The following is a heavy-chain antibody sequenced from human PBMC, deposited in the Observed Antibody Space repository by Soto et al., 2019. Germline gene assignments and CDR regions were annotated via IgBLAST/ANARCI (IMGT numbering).Heavy chain of an antibody. Sequence: GGSLRLSCAASGFTFSSYEMNWVRQAPGEGLEWVSYISSSGSTIYYADSVKGRFTISRDNAKNSLYLQMNSLRAEDTAVYYCARDGSWNYYYYYGMDVWGQGTTVTVSS. J-gene: IGHJ6*02. CDR2: ISSSGSTI. CDR1: GFTFSSYE. CDR3: ARDGSWNYYYYYGMDV. D-gene: IGHD2-15*01. V-gene: IGHV3-48*03.